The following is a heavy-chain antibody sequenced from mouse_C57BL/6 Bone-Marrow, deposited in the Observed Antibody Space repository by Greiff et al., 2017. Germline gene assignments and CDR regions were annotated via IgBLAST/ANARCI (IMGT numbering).Heavy chain of an antibody. Sequence: LVESGAELMKPGASVTLSCKATGYTFTGYWIEWVKQRPGHGLEWIGEILPGSGSTNYNAKFKGTATFTAYTASNTAYMQLSSLTTEDSAIYYCAVYYDYDVDYWGQGASDTVSS. V-gene: IGHV1-9*01. CDR2: ILPGSGST. CDR3: AVYYDYDVDY. D-gene: IGHD2-4*01. CDR1: GYTFTGYW. J-gene: IGHJ4*01.